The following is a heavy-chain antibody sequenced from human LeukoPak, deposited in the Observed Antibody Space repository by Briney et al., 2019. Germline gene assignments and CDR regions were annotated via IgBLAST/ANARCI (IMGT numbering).Heavy chain of an antibody. CDR2: ISGSGRDT. D-gene: IGHD6-13*01. J-gene: IGHJ4*02. Sequence: GGSLRLSCAASGFTFCGFVMSWVRPAPGKGLEWGSGISGSGRDTYYPDSVKGRFTISRDKSENTLYLQMNSLRAEDTAVYYRAKAAWYSSSWIDCGGQGTLVTVS. V-gene: IGHV3-23*01. CDR1: GFTFCGFV. CDR3: AKAAWYSSSWIDC.